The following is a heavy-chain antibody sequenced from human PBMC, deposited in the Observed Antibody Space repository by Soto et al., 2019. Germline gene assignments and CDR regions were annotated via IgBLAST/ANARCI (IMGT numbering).Heavy chain of an antibody. Sequence: EVQLVESGGGLVKPGGSLRLSCAASGFTFSSYTMNWVRQAPGKGLEWVSSISSSSSYIYYADSVKGRFTISRDNAKNSLYLQMNSLRGEDTAVYYWGKDWRGDYYFDYWGQGTLVTVSS. D-gene: IGHD3-3*01. CDR2: ISSSSSYI. CDR3: GKDWRGDYYFDY. V-gene: IGHV3-21*01. J-gene: IGHJ4*02. CDR1: GFTFSSYT.